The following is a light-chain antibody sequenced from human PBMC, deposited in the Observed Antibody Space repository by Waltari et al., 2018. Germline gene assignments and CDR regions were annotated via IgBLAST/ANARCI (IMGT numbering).Light chain of an antibody. CDR1: QSVLYSSNNKNY. CDR3: QQYYSTPWT. CDR2: WAS. Sequence: DIVMTQSPDSLAVSLGERDTINCKSSQSVLYSSNNKNYLAWYQQKPGQPPKLLIYWASTRESGVPDRFSGSGSVTDFTLTISSLQAEDVAVYYCQQYYSTPWTFGQGTKVEIK. J-gene: IGKJ1*01. V-gene: IGKV4-1*01.